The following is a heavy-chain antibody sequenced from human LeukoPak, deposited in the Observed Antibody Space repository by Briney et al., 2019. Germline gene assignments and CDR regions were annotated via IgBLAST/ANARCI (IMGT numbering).Heavy chain of an antibody. CDR3: SSSDYVYYFDY. D-gene: IGHD4/OR15-4a*01. CDR2: IYYSGST. Sequence: SETLSLACSVSGGSIDSSSYYWGWIRQPPGKGLEWIGSIYYSGSTYYNPSLKSRVTISVDTSKNQCSLKLSSVTAADTAVYYCSSSDYVYYFDYWGQGTLVTVSS. V-gene: IGHV4-39*01. J-gene: IGHJ4*02. CDR1: GGSIDSSSYY.